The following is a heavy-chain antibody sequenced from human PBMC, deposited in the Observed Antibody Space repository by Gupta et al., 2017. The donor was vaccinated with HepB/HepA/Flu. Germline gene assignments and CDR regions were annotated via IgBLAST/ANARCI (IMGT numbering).Heavy chain of an antibody. CDR3: ARAPTLSDYYYMDV. D-gene: IGHD2/OR15-2a*01. Sequence: QVQLQESGPGLVKPSETLSLTCTVSGGSISSYYWSWIRQPPGKGLEWIGYIYYSGSTNYNPSLKSRVTISVDTSKNQFSLKLSSVTAADTAVYYCARAPTLSDYYYMDVWGKGTTVTVSS. J-gene: IGHJ6*03. CDR2: IYYSGST. V-gene: IGHV4-59*01. CDR1: GGSISSYY.